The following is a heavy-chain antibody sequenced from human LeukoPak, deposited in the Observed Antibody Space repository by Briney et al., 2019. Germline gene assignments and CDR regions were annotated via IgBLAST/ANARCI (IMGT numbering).Heavy chain of an antibody. Sequence: SETLSLTCTVYGGSSSGYYWSWIRQPPGKGLEWIGEINHSGSTNYNPSLKSRVPISVDTSKNQFSLKLSSVTAADTAVYYCARARVRSAVDIWGQGTMVTVSS. CDR2: INHSGST. J-gene: IGHJ3*02. V-gene: IGHV4-34*01. CDR1: GGSSSGYY. CDR3: ARARVRSAVDI. D-gene: IGHD2-21*01.